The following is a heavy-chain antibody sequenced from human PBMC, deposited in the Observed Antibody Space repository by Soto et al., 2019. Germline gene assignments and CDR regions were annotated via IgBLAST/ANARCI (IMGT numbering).Heavy chain of an antibody. D-gene: IGHD2-21*01. J-gene: IGHJ3*02. Sequence: ASVKVSCKVSEYTLTELSMHWVRQAPGKGLEWMGGFDPEDGETIYAQKFQGRVTMTEDTSTDTAYMELSSLRSEDTAVYYCATELSAYCGGDCYGAFDIWGQGTMVTVSS. V-gene: IGHV1-24*01. CDR3: ATELSAYCGGDCYGAFDI. CDR2: FDPEDGET. CDR1: EYTLTELS.